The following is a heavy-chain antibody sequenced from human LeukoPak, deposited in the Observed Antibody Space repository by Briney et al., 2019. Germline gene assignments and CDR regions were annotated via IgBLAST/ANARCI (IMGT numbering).Heavy chain of an antibody. CDR1: GDSTTSHS. CDR2: IHSSGST. D-gene: IGHD3-10*01. CDR3: AVSGYGSTDS. J-gene: IGHJ4*02. Sequence: SQTLSLTCTVSGDSTTSHSWSWIRLPPGKGLEWIGYIHSSGSTSYSPSLESRVTITRDTSKNQFSLKMTAVTAADTAVYYCAVSGYGSTDSWGRGTLVTVSS. V-gene: IGHV4-59*03.